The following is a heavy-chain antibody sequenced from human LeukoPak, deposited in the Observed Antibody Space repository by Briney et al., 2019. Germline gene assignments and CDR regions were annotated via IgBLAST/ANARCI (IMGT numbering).Heavy chain of an antibody. CDR1: GGSISSSSYY. CDR2: IYYSGST. CDR3: AREKEAAEYYYYMDV. D-gene: IGHD6-13*01. Sequence: PSETLSLTCTVSGGSISSSSYYWGWIRQPPGKGLEWIGSIYYSGSTYYNPSLKSRVTISVDTSKNQFSLKLSSVTAADTAVYYCAREKEAAEYYYYMDVWGKGTTVTVSS. J-gene: IGHJ6*03. V-gene: IGHV4-39*07.